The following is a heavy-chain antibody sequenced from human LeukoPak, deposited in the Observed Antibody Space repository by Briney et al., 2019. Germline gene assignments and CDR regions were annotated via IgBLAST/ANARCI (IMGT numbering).Heavy chain of an antibody. V-gene: IGHV1-2*06. CDR1: GYTFTSYY. CDR2: LNPNSGGT. J-gene: IGHJ6*02. Sequence: VASVKVSCKAYGYTFTSYYMHWVRQAPGQGLEWMGRLNPNSGGTNYAQKFQGRVTMTRDTSISTAYMELSRLRSDDTAVYYCARACSGGSCYRGMDVWGQGTTVTVSS. CDR3: ARACSGGSCYRGMDV. D-gene: IGHD2-15*01.